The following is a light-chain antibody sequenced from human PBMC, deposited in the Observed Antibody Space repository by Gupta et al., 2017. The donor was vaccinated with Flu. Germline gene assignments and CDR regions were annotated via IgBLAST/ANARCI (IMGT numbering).Light chain of an antibody. Sequence: AIQLTQSPSSLSASVGDRVIITCRASQGISSALAWYQQKPGKAPKLLIYDASSLESGVPSRFSGSGSGTDFTLTISSLQPEDFATYYCQQFNNYLLTFGGGTKVEIK. J-gene: IGKJ4*01. CDR1: QGISSA. CDR2: DAS. V-gene: IGKV1D-13*01. CDR3: QQFNNYLLT.